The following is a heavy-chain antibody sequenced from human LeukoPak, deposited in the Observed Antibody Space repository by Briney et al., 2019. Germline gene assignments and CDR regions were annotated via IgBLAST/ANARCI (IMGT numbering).Heavy chain of an antibody. CDR2: ISSSSSYI. CDR1: GFTFSSYS. Sequence: GGSLRLSCAASGFTFSSYSMNWVRQAPGKGLEWVSSISSSSSYIYYADSVKGRFTITRDNAKKSLYLQMNSLRAEDTAVYYCAREPRAVTGTGGDYWGQGTLVTVSS. D-gene: IGHD6-19*01. V-gene: IGHV3-21*01. CDR3: AREPRAVTGTGGDY. J-gene: IGHJ4*02.